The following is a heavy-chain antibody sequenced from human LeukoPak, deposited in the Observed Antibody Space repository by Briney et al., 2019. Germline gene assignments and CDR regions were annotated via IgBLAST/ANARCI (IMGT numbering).Heavy chain of an antibody. CDR1: RFNFNNYG. CDR2: IRYDGHTE. V-gene: IGHV3-30*02. CDR3: AKDGPHTSSWLSYFDY. Sequence: TGGSLRLSCAASRFNFNNYGMDWVRQAPGKGLEWVAFIRYDGHTEYYADSVKGRFTISRDNSKDIVYLQMNSLRAEDTAVYFCAKDGPHTSSWLSYFDYWGQGTLVTVSS. D-gene: IGHD6-13*01. J-gene: IGHJ4*02.